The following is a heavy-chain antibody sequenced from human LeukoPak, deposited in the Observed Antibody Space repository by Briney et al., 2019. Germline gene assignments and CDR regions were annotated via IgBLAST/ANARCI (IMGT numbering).Heavy chain of an antibody. Sequence: SGPALVKPTQTLTLTCTFSGFSLSPSGMCVTWIRQPPGKALEWLARIDWDDDKYYNTSLKTRLTISRDTSKNQVVLTMTNMDPVDTATYYCARMVSSSWYVDYWGQGTLVTVSS. CDR3: ARMVSSSWYVDY. CDR2: IDWDDDK. D-gene: IGHD6-13*01. CDR1: GFSLSPSGMC. J-gene: IGHJ4*02. V-gene: IGHV2-70*11.